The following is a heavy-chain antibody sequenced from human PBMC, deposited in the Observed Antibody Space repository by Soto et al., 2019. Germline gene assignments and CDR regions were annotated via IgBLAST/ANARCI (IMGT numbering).Heavy chain of an antibody. J-gene: IGHJ5*01. CDR2: IYYSGSV. CDR3: ARHGTALTAVNWFVS. Sequence: SETLSLTCTVSGGSITSGWFYWGWVRHSPGKGLEWIGSIYYSGSVYYNPSLESRVTISADVSRDQFSLKLTSVTAADTAVYYCARHGTALTAVNWFVSWGHGTLVTVSS. V-gene: IGHV4-39*01. CDR1: GGSITSGWFY. D-gene: IGHD2-21*02.